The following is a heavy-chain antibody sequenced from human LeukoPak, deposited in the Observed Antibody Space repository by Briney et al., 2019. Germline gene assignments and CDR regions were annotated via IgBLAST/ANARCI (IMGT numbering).Heavy chain of an antibody. J-gene: IGHJ3*02. CDR2: INPSGGST. CDR3: ARVVPAAQGGKDAFDI. Sequence: AASVKVSCKASGYTFTSYYMHWVRQAPGQGLEWMGIINPSGGSTSYAQKFQGRVTMTRDMSTSTVYMELSGLRSEDTAVYYCARVVPAAQGGKDAFDIWGQGTMVTVSS. CDR1: GYTFTSYY. D-gene: IGHD2-2*01. V-gene: IGHV1-46*01.